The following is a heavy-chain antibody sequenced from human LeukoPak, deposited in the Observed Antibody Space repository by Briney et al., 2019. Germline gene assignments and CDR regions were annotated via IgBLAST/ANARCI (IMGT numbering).Heavy chain of an antibody. CDR2: RRYDGSSE. Sequence: PGWSLTLSCVASQFTFSTYGMHWVRQARGRGQAWVAIRRYDGSSEYYADSVKGRFTLSRDNSKNTLYLQMNSLRADDTAVYYCARNSGRYFYYYYMDVWGKGTTVTVSS. V-gene: IGHV3-30*02. J-gene: IGHJ6*03. D-gene: IGHD1-26*01. CDR1: QFTFSTYG. CDR3: ARNSGRYFYYYYMDV.